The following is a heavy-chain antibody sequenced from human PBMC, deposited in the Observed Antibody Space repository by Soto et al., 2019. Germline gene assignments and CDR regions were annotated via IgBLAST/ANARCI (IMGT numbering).Heavy chain of an antibody. CDR2: ISHSGST. D-gene: IGHD1-26*01. CDR1: GCTICCIYW. Sequence: SDSLSHTYLFSGCTICCIYWWSWVRQSPGKGLFWFGEISHSGSTNYNPSLKSRVTISVDKSKNHFSLKLSSVTAADTAVYYCARGRSGFDFWGQG. V-gene: IGHV4-4*02. CDR3: ARGRSGFDF. J-gene: IGHJ4*02.